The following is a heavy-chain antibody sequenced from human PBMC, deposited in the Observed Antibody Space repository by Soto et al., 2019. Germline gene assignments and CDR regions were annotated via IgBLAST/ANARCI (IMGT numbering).Heavy chain of an antibody. CDR3: AKDRVAGRLIDWFDP. Sequence: GGSLRLSCAASGFTFSSYAMSWVRQAPGKGLEWVSGISGSGSSTYYADSVQGRFAISRDNSKNTLYLQMNSRRADDTAVYYCAKDRVAGRLIDWFDPWGQGTLVTVSS. CDR1: GFTFSSYA. J-gene: IGHJ5*02. D-gene: IGHD6-6*01. CDR2: ISGSGSST. V-gene: IGHV3-23*01.